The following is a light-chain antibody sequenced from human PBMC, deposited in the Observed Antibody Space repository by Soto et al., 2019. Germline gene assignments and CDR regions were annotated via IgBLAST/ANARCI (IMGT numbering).Light chain of an antibody. Sequence: EIVLTQSPATLSLSPGERATLSCRASQSVSSYLAWYQQKPGQAPRLLIYDASNRAAGIPARFSGSGSGTEFTLAISSLQSEDSAVYYCQQYNNWPPWTFGQGTKVDIK. CDR3: QQYNNWPPWT. J-gene: IGKJ1*01. CDR1: QSVSSY. V-gene: IGKV3-11*01. CDR2: DAS.